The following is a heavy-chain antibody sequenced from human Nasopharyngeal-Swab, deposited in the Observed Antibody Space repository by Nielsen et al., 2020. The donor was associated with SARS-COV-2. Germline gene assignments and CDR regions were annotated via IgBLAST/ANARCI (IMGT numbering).Heavy chain of an antibody. CDR3: ATGLSGYTYAFGN. V-gene: IGHV7-4-1*02. D-gene: IGHD5-18*01. CDR2: IDTNTGNP. Sequence: WVRQAPGQGLEWMGWIDTNTGNPTYAQGFTGRFVFSLDTSVSTAYLQISSLKAEDTAMYYCATGLSGYTYAFGNWGQGTLVTVSS. J-gene: IGHJ4*02.